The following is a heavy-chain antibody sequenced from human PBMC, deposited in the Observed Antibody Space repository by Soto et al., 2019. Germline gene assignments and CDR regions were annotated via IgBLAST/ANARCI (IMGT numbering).Heavy chain of an antibody. CDR2: IIPVFGTA. Sequence: QVQLVQSGAEVKKAGSSVKVSCKTSGGTFSSYFINWVRQAPGQGLEWVGGIIPVFGTAYYAERFQGRVTFTADESTTTVYMELSSLRSDDTAVYYCARETPSTSAAYFYYGLDVWGQGTTVTVPS. D-gene: IGHD2-2*01. CDR1: GGTFSSYF. V-gene: IGHV1-69*01. CDR3: ARETPSTSAAYFYYGLDV. J-gene: IGHJ6*02.